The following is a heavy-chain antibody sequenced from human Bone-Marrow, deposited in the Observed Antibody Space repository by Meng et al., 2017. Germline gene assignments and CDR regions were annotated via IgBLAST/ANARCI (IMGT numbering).Heavy chain of an antibody. V-gene: IGHV4-4*02. Sequence: SETRSLTCAVSGGSISSSNWWSWVRQPPGKGLEWIGEIYNSGSTNYNPSVKSRVTISVDKSKNQFYLKLSSVTAADTAVYYCARYSSGWYGIWFDPWGQGTLVTVSS. D-gene: IGHD6-19*01. CDR1: GGSISSSNW. CDR3: ARYSSGWYGIWFDP. CDR2: IYNSGST. J-gene: IGHJ5*02.